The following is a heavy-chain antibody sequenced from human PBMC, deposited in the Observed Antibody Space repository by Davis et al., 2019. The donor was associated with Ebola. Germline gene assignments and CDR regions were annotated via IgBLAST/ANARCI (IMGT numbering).Heavy chain of an antibody. D-gene: IGHD2-21*02. CDR1: GYTFTGYY. CDR2: INPSGGST. V-gene: IGHV1-46*01. Sequence: AASVKVSCKASGYTFTGYYMHWVRQAPGQGLEWMGIINPSGGSTSYAQKFQGRVTMTRDTSTSTVYMELSSLRSEDTAVYYCARAGHIVVVTAIKNDDAFDIWGQGTVVTVSS. J-gene: IGHJ3*02. CDR3: ARAGHIVVVTAIKNDDAFDI.